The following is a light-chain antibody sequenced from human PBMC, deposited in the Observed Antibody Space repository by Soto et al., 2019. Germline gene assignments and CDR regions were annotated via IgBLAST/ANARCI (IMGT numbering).Light chain of an antibody. CDR1: NIGSKS. Sequence: SYELTQPPSVSVAPGQTATITCGGNNIGSKSVHWYQQKPGQAPVLVVYDDSDRPSGIPERFSGSNSGNTATLTISRVEAGDEADYFCQVWDSSSDVVFGGGTQLTVL. J-gene: IGLJ2*01. CDR2: DDS. CDR3: QVWDSSSDVV. V-gene: IGLV3-21*02.